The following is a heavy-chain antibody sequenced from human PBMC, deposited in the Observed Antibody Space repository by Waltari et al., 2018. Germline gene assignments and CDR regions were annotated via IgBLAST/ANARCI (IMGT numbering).Heavy chain of an antibody. D-gene: IGHD3-22*01. Sequence: QVQLQQWGAGLLKPSETLSLTCAVYGGSFSGYYWSWIRQPPGKGLEWIGEINHSGSTNYNPSLKSRVTISVDTSISTAYMELSRLRSDDTAVYYCARAMIVGLRGAFDIWGQGTMVTVSS. CDR3: ARAMIVGLRGAFDI. J-gene: IGHJ3*02. CDR1: GGSFSGYY. CDR2: INHSGST. V-gene: IGHV4-34*01.